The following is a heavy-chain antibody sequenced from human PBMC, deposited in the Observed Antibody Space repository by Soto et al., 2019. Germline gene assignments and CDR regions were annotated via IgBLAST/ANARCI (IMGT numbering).Heavy chain of an antibody. Sequence: SETLSLTCAVSGGSISSDNWWSWVRQPPGKGLEWIASIYHSGSTYYNPSLKSRLTISEDRSKNQLTLKLKSVTAADTAVYYCTRHYSGYDLGGYWGQGTLVTVSS. CDR2: IYHSGST. J-gene: IGHJ4*02. CDR1: GGSISSDNW. CDR3: TRHYSGYDLGGY. V-gene: IGHV4-4*02. D-gene: IGHD5-12*01.